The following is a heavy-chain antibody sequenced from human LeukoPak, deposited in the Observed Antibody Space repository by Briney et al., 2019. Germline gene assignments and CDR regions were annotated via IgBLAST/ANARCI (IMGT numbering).Heavy chain of an antibody. CDR1: GYTFTSYD. V-gene: IGHV1-8*01. CDR3: ARGTYDSRSNYYYGMDV. D-gene: IGHD3-22*01. Sequence: GASVKVSCKASGYTFTSYDTNWVRQATGQGLEWMGWMNPNSGNTGYAQKFQGRVTMTRNTSISTAYMELSSLRSEDTAVYYCARGTYDSRSNYYYGMDVWGQGTTVTVSS. CDR2: MNPNSGNT. J-gene: IGHJ6*02.